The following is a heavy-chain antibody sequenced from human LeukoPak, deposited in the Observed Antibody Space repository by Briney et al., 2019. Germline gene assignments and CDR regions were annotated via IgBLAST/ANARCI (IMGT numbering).Heavy chain of an antibody. CDR2: IYYTGTN. CDR1: GDSISSTSYY. Sequence: SETLSLTCTVSGDSISSTSYYWAWIRQPPGKGLEWIATIYYTGTNYYNPSLTSRVTISVDTSKNQFSLNLSSVTAADTAVYYCVRLGLLSVGSTREHWFDPWGQGTLVTVSS. CDR3: VRLGLLSVGSTREHWFDP. V-gene: IGHV4-39*01. D-gene: IGHD1-26*01. J-gene: IGHJ5*02.